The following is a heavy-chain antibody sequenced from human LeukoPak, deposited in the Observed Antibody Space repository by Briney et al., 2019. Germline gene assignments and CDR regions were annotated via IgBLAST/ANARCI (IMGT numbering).Heavy chain of an antibody. V-gene: IGHV4-59*01. CDR3: ARGRYGWLPFDY. CDR1: GGSMSSYY. CDR2: IYYSGST. J-gene: IGHJ4*02. D-gene: IGHD3-16*01. Sequence: PSETLSLTCTVSGGSMSSYYWSWIRQPPGKGLEWIGYIYYSGSTNYNPSLKSRVTISVDTSKNQFTLKLSSVTAADTAVYYCARGRYGWLPFDYWGQGTLVTVSS.